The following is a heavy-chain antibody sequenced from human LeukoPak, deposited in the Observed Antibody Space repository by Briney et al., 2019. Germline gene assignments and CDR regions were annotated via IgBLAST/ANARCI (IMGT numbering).Heavy chain of an antibody. V-gene: IGHV3-74*01. CDR3: ARVPYRIVGGHFDY. D-gene: IGHD1-26*01. J-gene: IGHJ4*02. Sequence: DSVKGRFTISRDNAKNTLYLQMNSLRAEDTAVYYCARVPYRIVGGHFDYWGQGTLVTVSS.